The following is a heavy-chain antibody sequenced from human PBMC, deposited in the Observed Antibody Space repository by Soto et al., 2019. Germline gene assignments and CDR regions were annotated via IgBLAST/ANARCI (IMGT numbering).Heavy chain of an antibody. CDR2: LNDGNGNT. D-gene: IGHD3-3*01. J-gene: IGHJ4*02. Sequence: ASVKVSCKASGYTFTAYTMHWVRQAPGQRLEWMGWLNDGNGNTNYAQKLQGRVTMTTDTSTSTAYMELRSLRSDDTAVYYCARVEARSGYYYWGQGTLVTVSS. V-gene: IGHV1-3*01. CDR1: GYTFTAYT. CDR3: ARVEARSGYYY.